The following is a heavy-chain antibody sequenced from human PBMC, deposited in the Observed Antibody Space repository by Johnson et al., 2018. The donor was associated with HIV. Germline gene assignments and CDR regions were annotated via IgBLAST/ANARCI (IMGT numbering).Heavy chain of an antibody. CDR3: ARDPTIAWDLKGDAFDI. Sequence: VQLVESGGGVVRPGGSLRLSCAASGFTFDDYGMSWVRQAPGKGLEWVSGINWNGGSTGYADSVKGRFTISRDNAKNSLYLQMNSLRAEDTALYYCARDPTIAWDLKGDAFDIWGQGTMVTVSS. D-gene: IGHD1-26*01. J-gene: IGHJ3*02. CDR1: GFTFDDYG. CDR2: INWNGGST. V-gene: IGHV3-20*04.